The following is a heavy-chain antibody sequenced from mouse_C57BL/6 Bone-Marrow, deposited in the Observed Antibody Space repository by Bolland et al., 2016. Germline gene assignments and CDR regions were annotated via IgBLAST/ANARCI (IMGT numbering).Heavy chain of an antibody. Sequence: VKGRFTISRDNAKNTLYLQMSSLRSEDTALYYCARQRLLKGFAHWGQGTLV. J-gene: IGHJ3*01. D-gene: IGHD3-2*02. V-gene: IGHV5-9*01. CDR3: ARQRLLKGFAH.